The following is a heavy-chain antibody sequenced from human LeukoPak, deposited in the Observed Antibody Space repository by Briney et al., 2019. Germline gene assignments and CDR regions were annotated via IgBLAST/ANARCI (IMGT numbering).Heavy chain of an antibody. CDR3: ASLSATAYSSAWRGNY. J-gene: IGHJ4*02. CDR2: IKQDGTEK. CDR1: GFTFSSFW. Sequence: PGGSLRLSCAASGFTFSSFWMSWVRQAPGKGLEWLAIIKQDGTEKYYVDSVKGRFTISRDNAKNSLYLQMNSLRGEDTAVYYCASLSATAYSSAWRGNYWGQGTLVTVSS. V-gene: IGHV3-7*01. D-gene: IGHD6-19*01.